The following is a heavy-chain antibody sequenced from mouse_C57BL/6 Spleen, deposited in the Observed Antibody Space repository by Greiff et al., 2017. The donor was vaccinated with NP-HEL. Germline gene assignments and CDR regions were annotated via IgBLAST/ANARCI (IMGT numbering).Heavy chain of an antibody. V-gene: IGHV1-74*01. CDR3: AMGTGTGGYFDV. Sequence: QVQLQQPGAELVKPGASVKVSCKASGYTFTSYWMHWVKQRPGHGLEWIGRFHPSDSDTNYNQKFKGKATLTVDKSSSTAYMQLSSLTSEDSAVYYCAMGTGTGGYFDVWGTGTTVTVSS. CDR2: FHPSDSDT. D-gene: IGHD4-1*01. CDR1: GYTFTSYW. J-gene: IGHJ1*03.